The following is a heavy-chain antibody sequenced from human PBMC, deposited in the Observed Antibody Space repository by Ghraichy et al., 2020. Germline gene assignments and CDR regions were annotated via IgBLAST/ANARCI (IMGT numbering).Heavy chain of an antibody. J-gene: IGHJ2*01. CDR3: AREDSSSRYWYFDL. Sequence: GGSLRLSCAASGFTFSSYGMHWVRQAPGKGLEWVAVIWYDGSNKYYADSVKGRFTISRDNSKNTLYLQMNSLRAEDTAVYYCAREDSSSRYWYFDLWGRGTLVTVSS. CDR1: GFTFSSYG. CDR2: IWYDGSNK. V-gene: IGHV3-33*01. D-gene: IGHD6-6*01.